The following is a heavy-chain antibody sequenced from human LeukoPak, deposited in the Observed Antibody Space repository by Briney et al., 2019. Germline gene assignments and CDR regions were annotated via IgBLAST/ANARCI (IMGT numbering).Heavy chain of an antibody. Sequence: SETLSLTCSVSGYSISSGYYWGWIRQPPGKGLEWIGSIYHSGSTYYNPSLKSRVTISVDTSKNQFSLKLSSVTAADTAVYYCASQTAYYMDVWGKGTTVTVSS. CDR3: ASQTAYYMDV. CDR1: GYSISSGYY. V-gene: IGHV4-38-2*02. J-gene: IGHJ6*03. CDR2: IYHSGST. D-gene: IGHD1-1*01.